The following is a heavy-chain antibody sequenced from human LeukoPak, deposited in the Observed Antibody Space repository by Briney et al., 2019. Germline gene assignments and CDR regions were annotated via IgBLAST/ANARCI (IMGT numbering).Heavy chain of an antibody. CDR1: GFTFSTYW. CDR2: IQPDGSEQ. D-gene: IGHD2-21*02. J-gene: IGHJ5*02. Sequence: GGSLRLSCAASGFTFSTYWMGWVRQAPGRGLEWVGNIQPDGSEQYPVDSVKGRVTISRDNSIDTVYLQINSLRTEDTALYYCARGSGGRLLSSWFDPWGQGTLVTVSS. V-gene: IGHV3-7*04. CDR3: ARGSGGRLLSSWFDP.